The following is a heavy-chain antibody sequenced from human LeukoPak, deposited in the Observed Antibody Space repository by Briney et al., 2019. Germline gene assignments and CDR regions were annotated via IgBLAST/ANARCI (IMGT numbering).Heavy chain of an antibody. CDR3: ARGILTYSGSCCYFQH. CDR2: IIPIFGTA. CDR1: GGTFSSYA. V-gene: IGHV1-69*05. Sequence: ASVKVSCKASGGTFSSYAISWVRQAPGQGLEWMGRIIPIFGTANYAQKFQGRVTITTDESTSTAYMELSSLRSEDTAVYYCARGILTYSGSCCYFQHWVQGTLVTVSS. D-gene: IGHD1-26*01. J-gene: IGHJ1*01.